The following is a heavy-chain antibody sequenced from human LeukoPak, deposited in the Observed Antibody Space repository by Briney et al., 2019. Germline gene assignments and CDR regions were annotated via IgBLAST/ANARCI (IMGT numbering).Heavy chain of an antibody. J-gene: IGHJ5*02. V-gene: IGHV4-34*01. CDR1: GGSLSGYY. CDR2: INHSGST. D-gene: IGHD6-13*01. CDR3: ARGKGSSRAPWFDP. Sequence: SETLCLTCAVYGGSLSGYYWSWIRQPPGKGLEWIGEINHSGSTNYNPSLKSQVTISVDTSKNQFSLKLSSVTAADTAVYYCARGKGSSRAPWFDPWGQGTLVTVSS.